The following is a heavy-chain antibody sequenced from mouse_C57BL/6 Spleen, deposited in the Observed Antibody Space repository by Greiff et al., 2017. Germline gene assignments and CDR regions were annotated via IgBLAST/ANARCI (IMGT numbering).Heavy chain of an antibody. D-gene: IGHD1-1*01. CDR1: GFTFSSYA. Sequence: EVNLVESGGGLVKPGGSLKLSCAASGFTFSSYAMSWVRQTPEKRLEWVATISDGGSYTYYPDNVKGRYTISRDNAKNNLYLQMSHLKSEDTAMYYCAGPDCYGSSRYWYFEGWGTGTTVTVSS. J-gene: IGHJ1*03. CDR3: AGPDCYGSSRYWYFEG. V-gene: IGHV5-4*03. CDR2: ISDGGSYT.